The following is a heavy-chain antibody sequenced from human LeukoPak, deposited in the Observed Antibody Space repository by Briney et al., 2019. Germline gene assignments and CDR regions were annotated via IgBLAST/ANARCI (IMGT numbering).Heavy chain of an antibody. Sequence: SETLSLTCTVSGGSIRSYYWSWIRQPAGKGLEWIGRIYTSGSTNYNPSLKSRVTMSVDTSKNQFSLKLSSVTAADTAVYYCARAASENYYDSSGYYYVIGYFDYWGQGTLVTVSS. D-gene: IGHD3-22*01. CDR2: IYTSGST. J-gene: IGHJ4*02. V-gene: IGHV4-4*07. CDR3: ARAASENYYDSSGYYYVIGYFDY. CDR1: GGSIRSYY.